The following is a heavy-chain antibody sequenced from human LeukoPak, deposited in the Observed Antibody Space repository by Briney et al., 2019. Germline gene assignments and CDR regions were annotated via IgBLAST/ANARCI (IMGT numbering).Heavy chain of an antibody. Sequence: PGGSLRLSCAASGFSISSYALHWVRQAPGKGLQYVSCISNGGSIDYSNSVKGRFTISRDNSKNTLYLQMGSLRPEDMAVYYCARDFSYGSGFDYWGQRILVTVSS. CDR2: ISNGGSI. CDR1: GFSISSYA. CDR3: ARDFSYGSGFDY. V-gene: IGHV3-64*01. D-gene: IGHD5-18*01. J-gene: IGHJ4*02.